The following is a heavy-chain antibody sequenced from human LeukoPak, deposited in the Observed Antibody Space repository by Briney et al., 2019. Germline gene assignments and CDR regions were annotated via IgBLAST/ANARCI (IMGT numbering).Heavy chain of an antibody. Sequence: PGGSLRLSCAASGFTFSSYAMHWVRQAPGKGLEWVAVISYDGSNKYYADSVKGRFTISRDNSKNTLYLQMNSLRAEDTAVYYCARIGTKELLDSSFDYWGQGTLVTVSS. CDR2: ISYDGSNK. J-gene: IGHJ4*02. CDR3: ARIGTKELLDSSFDY. V-gene: IGHV3-30*04. CDR1: GFTFSSYA. D-gene: IGHD1-26*01.